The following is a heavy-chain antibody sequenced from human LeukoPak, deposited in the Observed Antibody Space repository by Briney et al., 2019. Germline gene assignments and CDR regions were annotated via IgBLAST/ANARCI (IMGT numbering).Heavy chain of an antibody. V-gene: IGHV3-7*01. CDR2: MKQDGSEK. CDR3: AKVLRSSGYHTPDAFDI. D-gene: IGHD3-22*01. CDR1: GFTFSSYW. Sequence: GGSLRLSCAASGFTFSSYWMSWVRQAPGKGLEWVANMKQDGSEKYYVDSVKGRFTISRDNSKNTLYLQMNSLRAEDTAVYYCAKVLRSSGYHTPDAFDIWGQGTMVTVSS. J-gene: IGHJ3*02.